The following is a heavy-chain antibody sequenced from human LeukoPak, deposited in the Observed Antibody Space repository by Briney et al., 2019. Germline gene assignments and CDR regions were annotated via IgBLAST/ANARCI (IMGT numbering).Heavy chain of an antibody. Sequence: GGSLRLPCAASGFTINGFSINTNYMSWVRRAPGKGLEWVSVIFAGGATYDADSVKGRFAISRDDSKNMLYLQMKSLRVEDTAVYYCARASVTYSYDSSGPYDYWGQGTLVTVSS. D-gene: IGHD3-22*01. CDR3: ARASVTYSYDSSGPYDY. V-gene: IGHV3-66*02. CDR1: GFTINGFSINTNY. J-gene: IGHJ4*02. CDR2: IFAGGAT.